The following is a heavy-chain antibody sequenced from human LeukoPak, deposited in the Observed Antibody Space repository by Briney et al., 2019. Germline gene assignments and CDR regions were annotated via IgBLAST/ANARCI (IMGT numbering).Heavy chain of an antibody. CDR3: AKEGPPYDSSGATGYYYYGMDV. J-gene: IGHJ6*02. Sequence: PGGSLRLSCAASGFPFSTYAMNWVRQAPGKGLEWVSVITGSGGFTQYADSVKGRFTISRDNSKNTVYLQMNSLRVEDTAVYYCAKEGPPYDSSGATGYYYYGMDVWGQGTTVTVSS. CDR1: GFPFSTYA. D-gene: IGHD3-22*01. CDR2: ITGSGGFT. V-gene: IGHV3-23*01.